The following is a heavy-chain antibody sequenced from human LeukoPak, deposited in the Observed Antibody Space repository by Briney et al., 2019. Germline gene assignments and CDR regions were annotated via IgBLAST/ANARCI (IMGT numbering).Heavy chain of an antibody. V-gene: IGHV1-69*13. Sequence: ASVKVSCKASGGTFISYAISWVRQAPGQGLEWMGGIIPIFGTANYAQKFQGRVTITADESTSTAYMELSSLRSEDTAVYYCARALNIVVVPAAMYDYYYGMDVWGQGTTVTVSS. CDR1: GGTFISYA. CDR3: ARALNIVVVPAAMYDYYYGMDV. J-gene: IGHJ6*02. CDR2: IIPIFGTA. D-gene: IGHD2-2*01.